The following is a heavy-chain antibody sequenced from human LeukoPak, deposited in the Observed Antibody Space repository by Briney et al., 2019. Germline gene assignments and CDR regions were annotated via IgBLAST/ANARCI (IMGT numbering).Heavy chain of an antibody. CDR2: INHSGST. CDR3: ARGWSGYPDY. CDR1: GGSFSGYY. V-gene: IGHV4-34*01. J-gene: IGHJ4*02. Sequence: PSETLSLTCAVYGGSFSGYYWSWIRQPPGKGLEWIGEINHSGSTNYNPSLKSRVTISVDTSKNQFSLKLSPVTAADTAVYYCARGWSGYPDYWGQRTLVTVSS. D-gene: IGHD3-3*01.